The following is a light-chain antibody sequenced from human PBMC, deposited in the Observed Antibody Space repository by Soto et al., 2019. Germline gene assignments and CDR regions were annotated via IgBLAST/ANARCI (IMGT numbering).Light chain of an antibody. CDR3: QQYQTYPWT. Sequence: IQMTQSPSTLSGSIGDRVTITCRASQSISSWLAWYQQKPGKAPKLLIYGASSLESGVPSRFSGSGSGTEFTLTISSLQPDDFATYYCQQYQTYPWTFGQGTKVDIK. CDR1: QSISSW. CDR2: GAS. J-gene: IGKJ1*01. V-gene: IGKV1-5*01.